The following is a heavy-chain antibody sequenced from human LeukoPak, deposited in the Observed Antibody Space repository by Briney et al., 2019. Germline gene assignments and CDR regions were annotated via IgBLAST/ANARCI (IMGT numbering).Heavy chain of an antibody. CDR1: GGSISSYC. Sequence: TPSETLSLTCTVSGGSISSYCWSWIRQPPGKGLEWIGYIYYSGSTNYNPSLKSRVTISVDTSKNQFSLKLSSVTAADTAVYYCARDNGAAAGLSYWYFDLWGRGTLVTVSS. J-gene: IGHJ2*01. CDR3: ARDNGAAAGLSYWYFDL. D-gene: IGHD6-13*01. CDR2: IYYSGST. V-gene: IGHV4-59*01.